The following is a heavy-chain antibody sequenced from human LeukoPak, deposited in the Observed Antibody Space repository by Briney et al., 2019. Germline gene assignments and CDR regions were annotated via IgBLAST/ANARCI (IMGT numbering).Heavy chain of an antibody. D-gene: IGHD1-14*01. J-gene: IGHJ3*02. CDR1: GFTFSSYS. V-gene: IGHV3-21*01. CDR3: ARGRAGIHNAFDI. CDR2: ISSSSSYI. Sequence: PGGSLRLSCAASGFTFSSYSMNWVRQAPGKGLEWVSSISSSSSYIYYADSVEGRFTISRDNAKNSLYLQMNSLRAEDTAVYYCARGRAGIHNAFDIWGQGTMVTVSS.